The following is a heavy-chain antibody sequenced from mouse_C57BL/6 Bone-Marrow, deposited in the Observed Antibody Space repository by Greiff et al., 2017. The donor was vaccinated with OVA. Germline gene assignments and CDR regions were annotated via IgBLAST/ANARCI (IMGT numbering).Heavy chain of an antibody. V-gene: IGHV1-18*01. CDR1: GYTFTDYN. Sequence: EVQLQQSGPELVKPGASVKIPCKASGYTFTDYNMDWVKQSHGQSLEWIGDINANNGGTIYNQKFKGKATLTVDKSSSTAYMELRGQTSEDTAVYYSARGGYYDYDEGGGFAYWGQGTMLTVS. CDR3: ARGGYYDYDEGGGFAY. J-gene: IGHJ3*01. D-gene: IGHD2-4*01. CDR2: INANNGGT.